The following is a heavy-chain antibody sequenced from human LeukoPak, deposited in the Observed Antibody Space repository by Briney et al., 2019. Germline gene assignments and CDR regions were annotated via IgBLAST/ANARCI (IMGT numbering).Heavy chain of an antibody. CDR2: ISYDGSNK. CDR3: AREVDFYYYGMDV. CDR1: GFTFSSYG. Sequence: GGSLRLSCAASGFTFSSYGMHWVRQAPGKGLEWVAVISYDGSNKYYADSVKGRFTISRDNSKNTLYLQMNSLRAEDTAVYYCAREVDFYYYGMDVWGQGATVTVSS. D-gene: IGHD2-15*01. V-gene: IGHV3-30*03. J-gene: IGHJ6*02.